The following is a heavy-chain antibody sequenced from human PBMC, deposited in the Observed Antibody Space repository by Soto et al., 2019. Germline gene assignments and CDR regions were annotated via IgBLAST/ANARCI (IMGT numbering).Heavy chain of an antibody. Sequence: QVQLVESGGGVVQPGRSLRLSCAASGFMFSSYAMHWVRQAPGKGLEWVAVQTYDGSNKYYADTVKGRFTISRDNSKNTLYLQMNSLRAEDTAVYYCARAGVLLVDYWGQGTLVTVSS. CDR3: ARAGVLLVDY. J-gene: IGHJ4*02. V-gene: IGHV3-30-3*01. CDR2: QTYDGSNK. D-gene: IGHD1-26*01. CDR1: GFMFSSYA.